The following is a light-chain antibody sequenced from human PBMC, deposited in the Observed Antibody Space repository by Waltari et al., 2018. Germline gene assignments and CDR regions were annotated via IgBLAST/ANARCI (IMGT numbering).Light chain of an antibody. CDR1: RSNIGGNY. V-gene: IGLV1-47*01. CDR2: TSN. Sequence: QSVLSQPPSASGTPGQTVTISCSGSRSNIGGNYLYWYQRLPGTAPKLLIYTSNQRPSGFPDRFSGSKSGTSASLAISGLRSEDEADYYCASWDDSLSGWVFGGGTKLTVL. CDR3: ASWDDSLSGWV. J-gene: IGLJ3*02.